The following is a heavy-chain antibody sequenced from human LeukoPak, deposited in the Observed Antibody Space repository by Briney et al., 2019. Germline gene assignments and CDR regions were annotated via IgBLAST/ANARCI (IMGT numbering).Heavy chain of an antibody. V-gene: IGHV1-69*13. CDR2: IIPIFGTA. CDR3: ARHTSHGWLPIPRDFDY. J-gene: IGHJ4*02. Sequence: GAPVKVSCKASGYTFTSYDISWVRQAPGQGLEWMGGIIPIFGTANYAQKFQGRVTITADESTSTAYMELSSLRSEDTAVYYCARHTSHGWLPIPRDFDYWGQGTLVTVSS. CDR1: GYTFTSYD. D-gene: IGHD3-10*01.